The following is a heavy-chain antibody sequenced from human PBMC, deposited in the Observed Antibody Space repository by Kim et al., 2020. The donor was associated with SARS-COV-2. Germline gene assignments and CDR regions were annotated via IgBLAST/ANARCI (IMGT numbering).Heavy chain of an antibody. CDR3: ARQGSLEDTAMVTGSYYGMDV. CDR2: IYPGDSDT. V-gene: IGHV5-51*01. CDR1: GYSFTSYW. Sequence: GESLKISCKGSGYSFTSYWIGWVRQMPGKGLEWMGIIYPGDSDTRYSPSFQGQVTISADKSISTAYLQWSSLKASDTAMYYCARQGSLEDTAMVTGSYYGMDVWGQGTTVTVSS. D-gene: IGHD5-18*01. J-gene: IGHJ6*02.